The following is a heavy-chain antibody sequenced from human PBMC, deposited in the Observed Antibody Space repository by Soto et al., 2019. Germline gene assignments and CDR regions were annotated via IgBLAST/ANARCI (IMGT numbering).Heavy chain of an antibody. CDR2: INPKSGGT. CDR1: GYSFTDYH. V-gene: IGHV1-2*04. Sequence: ASVKVSCKASGYSFTDYHIHWVRQAPGQGLAGLGRINPKSGGTSTAQKFQGWVTMTTDTSISTASMELTRLTSDDTAIYYCARGDSTDCSNGVCSFFYNHDMDVWGQGXTVTVSS. CDR3: ARGDSTDCSNGVCSFFYNHDMDV. D-gene: IGHD2-8*01. J-gene: IGHJ6*02.